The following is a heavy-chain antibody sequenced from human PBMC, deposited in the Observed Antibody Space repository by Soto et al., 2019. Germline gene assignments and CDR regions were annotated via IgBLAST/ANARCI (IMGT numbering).Heavy chain of an antibody. V-gene: IGHV3-33*01. D-gene: IGHD5-18*01. Sequence: QVQLVESGGGVVQPGRSLRLSCAASGFTFSSYGMHWVRRAPGKGLEWVAVIWYDGSNKYYADSVKGRFTVSRDNSKNTLYLQMNSLSAEDTAVYYCASYVDTAMAVDYWGQGTLVTVSS. CDR1: GFTFSSYG. J-gene: IGHJ4*02. CDR2: IWYDGSNK. CDR3: ASYVDTAMAVDY.